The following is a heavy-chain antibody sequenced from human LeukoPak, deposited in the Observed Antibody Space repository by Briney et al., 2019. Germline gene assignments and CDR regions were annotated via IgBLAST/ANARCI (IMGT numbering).Heavy chain of an antibody. V-gene: IGHV4-39*01. CDR1: GGSISSSRYY. J-gene: IGHJ3*01. CDR2: IYYNGDT. D-gene: IGHD5-24*01. CDR3: ASPREMATIYDAFDV. Sequence: SETLSLTCIVSGGSISSSRYYWGWIRQPPGKGLEWIGTIYYNGDTYYNPSLKSRVTISVDTSKNQFSLKLNSVTAADMAVYYCASPREMATIYDAFDVWGQGTMVTVSS.